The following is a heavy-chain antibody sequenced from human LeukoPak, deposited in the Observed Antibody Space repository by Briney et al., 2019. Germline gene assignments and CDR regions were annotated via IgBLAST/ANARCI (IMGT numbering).Heavy chain of an antibody. CDR2: ISSSSSTI. V-gene: IGHV3-48*01. CDR1: GFTFSSYS. D-gene: IGHD3-10*01. J-gene: IGHJ3*02. Sequence: GGSLRLSCAASGFTFSSYSMNWVRQAPGKGLEWVSYISSSSSTIYYADSVKGRFTISRDNAKDSLYLQMNSLRAEDTAVYYCAKSAGIHDGAFDIWGQGTMVTVSS. CDR3: AKSAGIHDGAFDI.